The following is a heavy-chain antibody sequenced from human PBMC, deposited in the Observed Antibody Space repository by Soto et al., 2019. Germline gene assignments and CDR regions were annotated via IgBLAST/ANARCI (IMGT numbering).Heavy chain of an antibody. D-gene: IGHD4-17*01. CDR2: INPDSGAT. Sequence: GASVKVSCKASGYTFTGYYMHWLRQSPGQGLEWMGWINPDSGATKYTQKFQGRVTMTRDTSISTAYMELSRLRSDDTAFYYCARKVRDYNFDYWGQGALVTVSS. J-gene: IGHJ4*02. CDR1: GYTFTGYY. CDR3: ARKVRDYNFDY. V-gene: IGHV1-2*02.